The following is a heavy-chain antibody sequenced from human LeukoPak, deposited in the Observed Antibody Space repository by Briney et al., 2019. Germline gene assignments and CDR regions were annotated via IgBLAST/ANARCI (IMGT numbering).Heavy chain of an antibody. V-gene: IGHV4-59*01. CDR3: ARTGLWFGKSHDDY. Sequence: SETLSLTCTVSGGSISSYYWSWIRQPPGKGLEWIGYIYYSGSTNYNPSLKSRVTISVDTSKNQFSLKLSSVTAADTAVYYCARTGLWFGKSHDDYWGQGTLVTVSS. CDR2: IYYSGST. CDR1: GGSISSYY. D-gene: IGHD3-10*01. J-gene: IGHJ4*02.